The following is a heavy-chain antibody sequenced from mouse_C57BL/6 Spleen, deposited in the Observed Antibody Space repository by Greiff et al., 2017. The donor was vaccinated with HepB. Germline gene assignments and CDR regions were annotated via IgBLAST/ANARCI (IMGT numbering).Heavy chain of an antibody. Sequence: VQLQQSGPELVKPGASVKMSCKASGYTFTDYNMHWVKQSHGKSLEWIGYINPNNGGTSYNQKFKCKATLTVNKSSSTAYMELRSLTSEDSAVYYCARALYYDYDGAYWGQGTLVTVSA. V-gene: IGHV1-22*01. J-gene: IGHJ3*01. D-gene: IGHD2-4*01. CDR1: GYTFTDYN. CDR2: INPNNGGT. CDR3: ARALYYDYDGAY.